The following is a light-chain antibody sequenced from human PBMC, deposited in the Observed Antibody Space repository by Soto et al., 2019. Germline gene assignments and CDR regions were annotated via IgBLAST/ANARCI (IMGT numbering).Light chain of an antibody. CDR1: QGISSY. V-gene: IGKV1-5*01. Sequence: DIQLTQSPSFLSASVGDGVTITCRASQGISSYLAWYQQKPGKAPKLLIYDASSLESGVPSRFSGSGSGTEFTLTISSLQPDDFATYYCQQYNSYSTWTFGQGTKVDI. CDR2: DAS. J-gene: IGKJ1*01. CDR3: QQYNSYSTWT.